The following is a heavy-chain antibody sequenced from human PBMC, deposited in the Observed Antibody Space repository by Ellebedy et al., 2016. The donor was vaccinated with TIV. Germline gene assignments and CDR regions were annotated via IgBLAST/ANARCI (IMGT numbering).Heavy chain of an antibody. V-gene: IGHV4-39*01. CDR2: VYYSGSP. J-gene: IGHJ4*02. CDR1: GISLRSYA. Sequence: MPGGSLRPSCAASGISLRSYAMSWVRKAPGKGLEYIGIVYYSGSPYYNPSFKRRVTLSADTSKNQFSLNLRTVTAADTAVYYCERIDPWQPIDDWGQGILVTVAS. D-gene: IGHD2-21*01. CDR3: ERIDPWQPIDD.